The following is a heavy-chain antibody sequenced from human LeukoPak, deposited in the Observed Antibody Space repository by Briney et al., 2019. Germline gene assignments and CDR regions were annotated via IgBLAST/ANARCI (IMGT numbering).Heavy chain of an antibody. CDR2: ISSSSSYI. CDR3: ARLEGGRSSGWYDY. V-gene: IGHV3-21*01. CDR1: GFTFSSYS. D-gene: IGHD6-19*01. J-gene: IGHJ4*02. Sequence: PGGSLRLSCAASGFTFSSYSMNWVRQAPGKGLEWVSSISSSSSYIYYADSVKGRFTISRDNAKNSLYLQMNSLRAEDTAVYYCARLEGGRSSGWYDYWGQGTLVTVSS.